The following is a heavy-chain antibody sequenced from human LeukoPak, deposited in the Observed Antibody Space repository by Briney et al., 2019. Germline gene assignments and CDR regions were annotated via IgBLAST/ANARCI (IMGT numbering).Heavy chain of an antibody. CDR1: GYIFTSYY. D-gene: IGHD2-21*02. CDR2: INPSGGST. V-gene: IGHV1-46*01. CDR3: ARDRGDCGGDCYYFDY. Sequence: ASVKVSCKASGYIFTSYYMHWVRQAPGQGLEWMGIINPSGGSTSYAQKFQGRVTMTRDTSTSTVYMELSSLRSEDTAVYYCARDRGDCGGDCYYFDYWGQGTLVTVSS. J-gene: IGHJ4*02.